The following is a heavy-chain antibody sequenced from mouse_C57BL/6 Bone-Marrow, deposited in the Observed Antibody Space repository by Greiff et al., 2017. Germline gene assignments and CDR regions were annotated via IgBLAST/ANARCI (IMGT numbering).Heavy chain of an antibody. V-gene: IGHV1-85*01. CDR2: IYTRDGST. CDR1: GYTFTSYD. CDR3: ARGERSAWFAY. Sequence: VQLQQSGPELVKPGASVKLSCKASGYTFTSYDINWVKQRPGQGLEWIGWIYTRDGSTKYNEKFTGKATLTVYTSSSNAYMELHSLTSDDSAVSFCARGERSAWFAYWGQGTLVTVSA. J-gene: IGHJ3*01.